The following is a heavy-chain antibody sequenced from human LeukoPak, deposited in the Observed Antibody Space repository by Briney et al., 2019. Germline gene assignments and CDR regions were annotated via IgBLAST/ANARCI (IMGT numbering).Heavy chain of an antibody. Sequence: SETLSLTCTVSGGSISSSSYYWGWIRQPPGKGLEWIGSIYYSGSTYYNPSLKSRVTISVDTSKDQFSLKLSSVTAADTAVYYCARLDYGDLIDYWGQGTLVTVSS. D-gene: IGHD4-17*01. J-gene: IGHJ4*02. CDR3: ARLDYGDLIDY. V-gene: IGHV4-39*01. CDR1: GGSISSSSYY. CDR2: IYYSGST.